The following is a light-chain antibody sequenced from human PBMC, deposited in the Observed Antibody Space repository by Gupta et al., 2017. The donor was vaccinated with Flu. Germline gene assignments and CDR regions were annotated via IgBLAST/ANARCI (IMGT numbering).Light chain of an antibody. CDR2: GNN. J-gene: IGLJ3*02. CDR1: NCKIGSTN. CDR3: TSGNQSETGWV. Sequence: RVTIYRSGTNCKIGSTNVSWHHQLPEPAPNLLVYGNNSRRSGIPAGVSGSNFAASATLAIVSLHAEDEAAYYCTSGNQSETGWVFGGGPKLTVL. V-gene: IGLV1-44*01.